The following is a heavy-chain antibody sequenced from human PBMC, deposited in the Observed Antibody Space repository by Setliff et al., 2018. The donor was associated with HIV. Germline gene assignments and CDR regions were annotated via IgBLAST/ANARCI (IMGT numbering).Heavy chain of an antibody. V-gene: IGHV4-39*01. Sequence: LSLTCSVSGGPITRGSYYWGWIRQSPGKGLQWLGSVFHNGSTLYNPSLRSRLTMSVDTSKNRFSLSLRSVTAADTSLYYCARHGTYYHLFDYWGQGRPVTVSS. J-gene: IGHJ4*02. CDR1: GGPITRGSYY. CDR2: VFHNGST. D-gene: IGHD3-10*01. CDR3: ARHGTYYHLFDY.